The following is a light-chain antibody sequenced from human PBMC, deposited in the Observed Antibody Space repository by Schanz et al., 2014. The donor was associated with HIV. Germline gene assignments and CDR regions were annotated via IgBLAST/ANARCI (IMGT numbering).Light chain of an antibody. CDR3: QQYGSS. V-gene: IGKV3-20*01. J-gene: IGKJ3*01. CDR1: QSVTTNY. Sequence: EIVMTQSPGTLSVSPGERATLSCRASQSVTTNYLAWYQQKLGQAPRLLIYDASNRATGIPARFSGSGSGTDFTLTISRLEPEDFAVYYCQQYGSSFGPGTKVDIK. CDR2: DAS.